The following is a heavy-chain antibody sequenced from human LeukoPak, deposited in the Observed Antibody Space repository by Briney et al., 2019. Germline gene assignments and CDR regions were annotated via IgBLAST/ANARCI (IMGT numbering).Heavy chain of an antibody. CDR1: GFTFSSYG. CDR3: ATYSSLNAREFQH. CDR2: ISYDGSNK. J-gene: IGHJ1*01. Sequence: AGGSLRLSCAASGFTFSSYGMHWVRQAPGKGLEWVAVISYDGSNKYYADPVKGRFTISRDTSKNTLYLQMNSLRAEDTAVYYCATYSSLNAREFQHWGQGTLVIVSS. D-gene: IGHD3-22*01. V-gene: IGHV3-30*03.